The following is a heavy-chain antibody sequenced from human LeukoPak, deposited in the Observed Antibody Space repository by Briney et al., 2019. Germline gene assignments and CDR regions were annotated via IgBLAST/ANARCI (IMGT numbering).Heavy chain of an antibody. CDR3: ARGHDVGSSGWWLFDY. D-gene: IGHD6-19*01. V-gene: IGHV1-69*05. CDR1: GGTFSSYA. J-gene: IGHJ4*02. Sequence: SVKVSCKASGGTFSSYAISWVQQAPGQGLEWMGRIIPIFGTANYAQKFQGRVTITTDESTSTAYMELSSLRSEDTAVYYCARGHDVGSSGWWLFDYWGQGTLVTVSS. CDR2: IIPIFGTA.